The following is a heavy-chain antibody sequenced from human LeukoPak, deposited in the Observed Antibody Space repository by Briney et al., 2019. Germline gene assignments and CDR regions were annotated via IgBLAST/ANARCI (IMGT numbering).Heavy chain of an antibody. D-gene: IGHD3-10*01. CDR2: ISYEGSNK. J-gene: IGHJ6*04. CDR3: ARVRGDYYYYSGMDV. Sequence: PGGPVRLSCAASGFPFSSYPMHWPPEAPGKGLECVGVISYEGSNKYYADSVKGRFTISRDNSKNTLYLQMNSLRAEVTAVYYCARVRGDYYYYSGMDVWGKGATGTVSS. CDR1: GFPFSSYP. V-gene: IGHV3-30*04.